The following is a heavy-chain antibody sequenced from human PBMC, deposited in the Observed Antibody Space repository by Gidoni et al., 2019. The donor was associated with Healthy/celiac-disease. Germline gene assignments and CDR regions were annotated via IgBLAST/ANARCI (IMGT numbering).Heavy chain of an antibody. D-gene: IGHD4-17*01. V-gene: IGHV3-33*01. CDR3: ARVHPPDYGGNSALDY. Sequence: QVQLVESGGGVVQPGRSLGLSCAASGFTCSSYGMHWVRQAPGKGLGWVAVIWYDGSNKYYADSVKGRFTISRDNSKNTLYLQMNSLRAEDTAVYYCARVHPPDYGGNSALDYWGQGTLVTVSS. J-gene: IGHJ4*02. CDR2: IWYDGSNK. CDR1: GFTCSSYG.